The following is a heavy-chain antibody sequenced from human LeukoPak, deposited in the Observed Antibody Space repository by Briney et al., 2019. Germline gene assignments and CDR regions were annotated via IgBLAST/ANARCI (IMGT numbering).Heavy chain of an antibody. CDR2: ISSNGGST. CDR1: GFTFSSYA. Sequence: GESLRLSCAASGFTFSSYAMHWVRQAPGKGLEYVSAISSNGGSTYYANSVKGRFTISRDNSKNTLYLQMGSLRAEDMAVYYCARSSTSLLDYFDYWGQGTLVTVSS. V-gene: IGHV3-64*01. J-gene: IGHJ4*02. D-gene: IGHD2-2*01. CDR3: ARSSTSLLDYFDY.